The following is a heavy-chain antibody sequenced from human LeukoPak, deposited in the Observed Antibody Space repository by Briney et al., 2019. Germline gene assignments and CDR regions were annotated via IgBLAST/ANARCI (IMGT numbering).Heavy chain of an antibody. Sequence: ASVKVSCKVSGYTLTELSMHWVRQAPGKGLEWMGGFDPEDGETIYAQKFQGRVTMTEDTSTDTAYMELSSLRSEDTAVYYCAKGAVLAVAGTPQYFDYWGQGTLVTVSS. V-gene: IGHV1-24*01. CDR1: GYTLTELS. J-gene: IGHJ4*02. D-gene: IGHD6-19*01. CDR3: AKGAVLAVAGTPQYFDY. CDR2: FDPEDGET.